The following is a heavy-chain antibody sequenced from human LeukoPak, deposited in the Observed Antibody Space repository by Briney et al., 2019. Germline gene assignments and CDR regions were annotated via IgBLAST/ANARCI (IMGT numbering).Heavy chain of an antibody. CDR3: ARGIRFDP. V-gene: IGHV3-23*01. CDR1: GFTFSSYG. CDR2: INGSGGNT. Sequence: GGSLRLSCAASGFTFSSYGMSWVRQAPGKGLEWVSAINGSGGNTYYADSVKGRFTISRDNSKNTLYLQMNSLRAEDTAVYYCARGIRFDPWGQGTLVTVSS. J-gene: IGHJ5*02.